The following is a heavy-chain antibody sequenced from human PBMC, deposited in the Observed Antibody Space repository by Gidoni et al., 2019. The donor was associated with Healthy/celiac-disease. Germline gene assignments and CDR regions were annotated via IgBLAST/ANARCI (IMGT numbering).Heavy chain of an antibody. V-gene: IGHV3-53*01. CDR3: ARDSYSNYEGDFDY. CDR2: IYSGGST. Sequence: EVQLVESGGGLIQHGGSLRLSCAASGFTVSSNYMSWVRQAPGKGLEWVSVIYSGGSTYYADAVKGRFTISRDNSKNTLYLQMNSLRAEDTAVYYCARDSYSNYEGDFDYWGQGTLVTVSS. J-gene: IGHJ4*02. D-gene: IGHD4-4*01. CDR1: GFTVSSNY.